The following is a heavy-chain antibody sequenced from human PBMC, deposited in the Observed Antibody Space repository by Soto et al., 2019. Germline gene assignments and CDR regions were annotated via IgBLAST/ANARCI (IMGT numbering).Heavy chain of an antibody. CDR3: VMVDNYVTPTPQDV. V-gene: IGHV1-18*01. CDR1: GYIFVNYG. Sequence: QVQLVQSGDEVTKPGASVKVSCKASGYIFVNYGIAWVRQAPGQGLEWMGWISPYTGNTHSATKVQGRLTMTTDTPTSTAYMYLGSLTSDDTAVYYCVMVDNYVTPTPQDVWGQGTTVTVSS. CDR2: ISPYTGNT. J-gene: IGHJ6*02. D-gene: IGHD3-16*01.